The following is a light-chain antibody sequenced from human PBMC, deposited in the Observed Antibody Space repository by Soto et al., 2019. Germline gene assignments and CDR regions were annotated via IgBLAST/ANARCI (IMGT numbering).Light chain of an antibody. Sequence: QSVLTQPRSVSGSPGQSVTISCTGTSSDIGGYNYVSWYQQHPGKAPKLIIFDVSERPSGVPARFSGSKSGNTASLTISGLQADDEADYYCCSNAGSYTHVFGSGTKVPV. CDR1: SSDIGGYNY. V-gene: IGLV2-11*01. CDR2: DVS. J-gene: IGLJ1*01. CDR3: CSNAGSYTHV.